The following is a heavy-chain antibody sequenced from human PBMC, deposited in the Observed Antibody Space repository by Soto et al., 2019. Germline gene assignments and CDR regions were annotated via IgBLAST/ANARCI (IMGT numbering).Heavy chain of an antibody. CDR1: GFTFTTYA. D-gene: IGHD2-21*01. CDR3: AKDSNLFPWGSNH. Sequence: EVQLLESGGGLIQPGGSLRLSCAASGFTFTTYAMRWVRQAPGKGLEWVSAISASGDITYYADSVKGRFTISRDSSKNTLYLQMNGLRSEDTVIYHCAKDSNLFPWGSNHWGQGTLVTVSS. J-gene: IGHJ5*02. V-gene: IGHV3-23*01. CDR2: ISASGDIT.